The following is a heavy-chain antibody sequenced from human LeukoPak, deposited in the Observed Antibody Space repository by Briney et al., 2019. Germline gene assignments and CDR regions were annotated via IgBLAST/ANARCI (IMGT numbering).Heavy chain of an antibody. CDR3: ARLEDIVVVPAAILAKDAFDI. Sequence: GGSLRLSCAASGFTFSSYWMHWVRQAPGKGLVWVSRINSDGSSTSYADSVKGRFTISRDNAKNTLYLQMNSLRAEDTAVYYCARLEDIVVVPAAILAKDAFDIWGQGTMVTVSS. CDR2: INSDGSST. J-gene: IGHJ3*02. CDR1: GFTFSSYW. D-gene: IGHD2-2*01. V-gene: IGHV3-74*01.